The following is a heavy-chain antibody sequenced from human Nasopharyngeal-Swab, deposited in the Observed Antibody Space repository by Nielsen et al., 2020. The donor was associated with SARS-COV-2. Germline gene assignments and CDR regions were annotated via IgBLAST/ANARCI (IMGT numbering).Heavy chain of an antibody. Sequence: ASVKVSCKASGYTFIDYYMHWVRQAPGQGLEWMGWINPNSGGTNYAQKFQGWVTMTRDTSISTAYMELSRLRSDDTAVYYCARGPGGYCTNGVCPNYYYMDVWGKGTTVTVSS. D-gene: IGHD2-8*01. CDR3: ARGPGGYCTNGVCPNYYYMDV. J-gene: IGHJ6*03. CDR2: INPNSGGT. V-gene: IGHV1-2*04. CDR1: GYTFIDYY.